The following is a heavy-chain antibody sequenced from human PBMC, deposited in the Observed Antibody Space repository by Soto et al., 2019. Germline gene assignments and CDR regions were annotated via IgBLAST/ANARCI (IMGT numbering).Heavy chain of an antibody. CDR1: GFTFSNFG. CDR3: VRGSDVARQELDY. D-gene: IGHD2-15*01. Sequence: QVQVVESGGGVVRPGRSLRLSCAASGFTFSNFGMHWVRQAPGKGLEWVAAISSDGSDKYYLDSVKGRFIISRDNSKNTLFLQMNSLRVEDTAVYYCVRGSDVARQELDYWGQGTLVTVSS. V-gene: IGHV3-30*03. CDR2: ISSDGSDK. J-gene: IGHJ4*02.